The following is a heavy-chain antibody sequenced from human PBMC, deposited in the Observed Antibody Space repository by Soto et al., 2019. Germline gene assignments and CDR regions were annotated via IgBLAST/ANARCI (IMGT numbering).Heavy chain of an antibody. CDR2: ISAYNGNT. V-gene: IGHV1-18*01. D-gene: IGHD3-22*01. J-gene: IGHJ4*02. CDR3: ARLGYYYDRSGYFAY. Sequence: ASVKVSCKASGYTFTSYGISWVRQAPGQGLEWMGWISAYNGNTNYAQKLQGRVTMTTDTSTSTAYMELRSLRSDDTAVYYCARLGYYYDRSGYFAYWGQRTLVPVSS. CDR1: GYTFTSYG.